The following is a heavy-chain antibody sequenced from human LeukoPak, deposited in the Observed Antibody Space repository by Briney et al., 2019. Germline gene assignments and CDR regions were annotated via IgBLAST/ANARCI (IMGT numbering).Heavy chain of an antibody. CDR3: ARTMTSNTRPYYYYYMDV. CDR1: GGTFSSYA. Sequence: GASVKVSCKASGGTFSSYAISWVRQAPGQGLEWMGGIIPTFGTANYAQKFQGRVTITTDESTSTAYMELSSLRSEDTAVYYCARTMTSNTRPYYYYYMDVWGKGTTVTVSS. V-gene: IGHV1-69*05. CDR2: IIPTFGTA. D-gene: IGHD2-21*02. J-gene: IGHJ6*03.